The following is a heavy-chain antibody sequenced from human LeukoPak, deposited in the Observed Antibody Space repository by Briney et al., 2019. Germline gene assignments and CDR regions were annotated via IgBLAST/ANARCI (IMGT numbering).Heavy chain of an antibody. CDR1: GYTFTGYY. V-gene: IGHV1-18*04. CDR2: ISAYNGNT. CDR3: ARDLAGGFDY. D-gene: IGHD3-16*01. J-gene: IGHJ4*02. Sequence: ASVKVSCKASGYTFTGYYMHWVRQAPGQGLEWMGWISAYNGNTNYAQKLQGRVTMTTDTSTSTAYMELRSLRSDDTAVYYCARDLAGGFDYWGQGTLVTVSS.